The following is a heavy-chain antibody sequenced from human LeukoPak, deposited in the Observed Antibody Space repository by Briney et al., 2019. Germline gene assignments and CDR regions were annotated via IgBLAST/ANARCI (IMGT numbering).Heavy chain of an antibody. CDR2: IYYSGST. Sequence: SETLSLTCTVSGGSINRSTYYWGWIRQPPGKGLEWIGTIYYSGSTYYNPSLKSRVTMSVDTSKNQFSLKLSSVTAADTAIYYCVRLDYSNFFDYWGQGNLVTVSS. CDR1: GGSINRSTYY. J-gene: IGHJ4*02. V-gene: IGHV4-39*07. D-gene: IGHD4-11*01. CDR3: VRLDYSNFFDY.